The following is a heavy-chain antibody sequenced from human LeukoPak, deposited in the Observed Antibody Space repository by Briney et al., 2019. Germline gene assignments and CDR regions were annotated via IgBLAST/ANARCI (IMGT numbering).Heavy chain of an antibody. CDR3: AREWGRIAVAGGPGY. CDR1: GFTFSNYG. CDR2: IWYDGRTK. J-gene: IGHJ4*02. Sequence: GGSLRLSCAASGFTFSNYGMHWVRQAPGKGLEWVALIWYDGRTKFHADSVKGRFTISRDSSKNTLYLQMDSLRDEDTAVYYCAREWGRIAVAGGPGYWGQGTRVTVSS. V-gene: IGHV3-33*01. D-gene: IGHD6-19*01.